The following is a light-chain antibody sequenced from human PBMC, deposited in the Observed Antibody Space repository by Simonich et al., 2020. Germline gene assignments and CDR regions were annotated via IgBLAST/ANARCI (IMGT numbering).Light chain of an antibody. Sequence: QSALTQPASVSGSPGQSITISCTGTSDDVGGFNYVPWYQQHPGKAPKLMIYEGSKRPSGVSNRFSGSKSGNTASLTISGLQAEDEADYYCCSYAGSSTVVFGGGTKLTVL. CDR1: SDDVGGFNY. CDR3: CSYAGSSTVV. CDR2: EGS. V-gene: IGLV2-23*01. J-gene: IGLJ2*01.